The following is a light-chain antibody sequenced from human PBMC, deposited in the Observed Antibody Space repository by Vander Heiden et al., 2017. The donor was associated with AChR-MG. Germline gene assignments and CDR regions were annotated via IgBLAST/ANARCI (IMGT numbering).Light chain of an antibody. CDR1: QSVLTF. Sequence: EIVLTQSPATLSFSPGARATLPCRASQSVLTFLARYQRKPGQPPRAVITAASNRATGIPARVRGSGSGTGFTLNIRTLGPEECAVYYWQQRYNWPRTFGQGTKVEI. CDR3: QQRYNWPRT. J-gene: IGKJ1*01. V-gene: IGKV3-11*01. CDR2: AAS.